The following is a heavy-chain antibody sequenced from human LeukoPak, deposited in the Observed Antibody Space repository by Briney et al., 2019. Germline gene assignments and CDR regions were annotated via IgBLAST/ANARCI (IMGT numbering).Heavy chain of an antibody. CDR3: ASRHCSGENCYAGPLDF. D-gene: IGHD2-8*02. CDR1: AFSDKSNY. V-gene: IGHV3-53*01. J-gene: IGHJ4*02. Sequence: GGSLRLSCVASAFSDKSNYMSWVRQAPGKGLEWVSVSYSGGSTYYEDSVKGRFTVSSDVSKNALYLQMNNLRGEDTAVYYCASRHCSGENCYAGPLDFWGQGIQVTVSS. CDR2: SYSGGST.